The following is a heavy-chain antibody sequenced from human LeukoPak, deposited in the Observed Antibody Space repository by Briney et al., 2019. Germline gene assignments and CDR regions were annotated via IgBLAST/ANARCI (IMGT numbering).Heavy chain of an antibody. CDR3: ARVYYSNSYDYWYFDL. CDR2: IYYSGST. Sequence: PSETLSLTCTVSGGSIRSYYWSWLPQPPGKGLEWIGYIYYSGSTNYNPSLKSRVTISVDTSKNQYSLKLSSVTAADTAVYYCARVYYSNSYDYWYFDLWGRGTLVTVSS. D-gene: IGHD6-13*01. CDR1: GGSIRSYY. V-gene: IGHV4-59*01. J-gene: IGHJ2*01.